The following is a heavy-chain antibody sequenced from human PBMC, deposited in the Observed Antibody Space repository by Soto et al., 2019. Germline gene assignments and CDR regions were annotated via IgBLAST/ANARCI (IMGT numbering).Heavy chain of an antibody. Sequence: GGSLRLSCTASGFSFSSYTMNWVRQAPGKGLQWVASITNRGTHTYSADSVKGRFTISRDNDKNSLYLQMNNLRAEDTATYYCARAHEVAWFDSWGLGTLVTVSS. CDR2: ITNRGTHT. D-gene: IGHD2-15*01. CDR1: GFSFSSYT. J-gene: IGHJ5*01. V-gene: IGHV3-21*06. CDR3: ARAHEVAWFDS.